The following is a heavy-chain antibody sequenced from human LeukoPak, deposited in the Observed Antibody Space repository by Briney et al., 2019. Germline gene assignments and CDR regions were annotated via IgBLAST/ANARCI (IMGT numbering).Heavy chain of an antibody. V-gene: IGHV1-2*02. D-gene: IGHD2-15*01. J-gene: IGHJ6*04. CDR1: GYTFTNYY. CDR3: ARGGYCSTSSCSYGMDV. Sequence: ASVKVSCKASGYTFTNYYIHWVRQAPGQGLEWLGWINPATGGTNHAQKFQGRVTMTRDTSITTAYMALSRLTSDETAVYFCARGGYCSTSSCSYGMDVWGKGTTVTVSS. CDR2: INPATGGT.